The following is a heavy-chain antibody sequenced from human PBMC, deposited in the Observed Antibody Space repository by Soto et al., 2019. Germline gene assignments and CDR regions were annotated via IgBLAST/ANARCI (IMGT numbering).Heavy chain of an antibody. CDR2: IWYDGSKT. D-gene: IGHD4-17*01. J-gene: IGHJ6*02. V-gene: IGHV3-33*01. Sequence: PGGSLRLSCAVSRFNFRSYGMHWVRQAPGKGLEWVAVIWYDGSKTYYTDSVKGRFTISRDNSENTLYLHMNRLRAEDTAMYYCAREPVGDYGLGRNYYNCGMDVWGQGTTVTVSS. CDR1: RFNFRSYG. CDR3: AREPVGDYGLGRNYYNCGMDV.